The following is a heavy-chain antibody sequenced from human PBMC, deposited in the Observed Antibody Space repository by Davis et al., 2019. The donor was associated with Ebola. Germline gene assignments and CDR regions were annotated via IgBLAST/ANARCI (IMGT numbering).Heavy chain of an antibody. D-gene: IGHD2-2*02. CDR1: GGSISSYY. CDR2: IYTSGST. CDR3: AIKGYCSSTSCYKVVGGNWFDP. Sequence: MPSETLSLTCTVSGGSISSYYWSWIRQPAGKGLEWIGRIYTSGSTNYNPSLKSRVTMSVDTSKNQFSLKLSSVTAADTAVYYCAIKGYCSSTSCYKVVGGNWFDPWGQGTLVTVSS. V-gene: IGHV4-4*07. J-gene: IGHJ5*02.